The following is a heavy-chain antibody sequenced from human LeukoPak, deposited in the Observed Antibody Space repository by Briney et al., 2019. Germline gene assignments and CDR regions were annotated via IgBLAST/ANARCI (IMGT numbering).Heavy chain of an antibody. Sequence: SETLSLTCAVYGGSFRGYYWSWLRQPPGKGLAGIGEINHSGSTNYNPSLKSRVTISVDTSKNQFSLKLSSVTAADTAVYYCARVGRWLRKSPFDYWGQGTLVTVSS. CDR1: GGSFRGYY. V-gene: IGHV4-34*01. CDR3: ARVGRWLRKSPFDY. CDR2: INHSGST. J-gene: IGHJ4*02. D-gene: IGHD5-24*01.